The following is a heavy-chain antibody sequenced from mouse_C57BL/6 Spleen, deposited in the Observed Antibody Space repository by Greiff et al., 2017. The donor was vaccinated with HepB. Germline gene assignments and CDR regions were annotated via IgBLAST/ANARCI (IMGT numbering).Heavy chain of an antibody. J-gene: IGHJ4*01. Sequence: EVQLVESGEGLVKPGGSLKLSCAASGFTFSSYAMSWVRQTPEKRLEWVAYISSGGDYIYYADTVKGRFTISRDNARNTLYLQMSSLKSEDIAMYYCTRDRAGYSYAMDYWGQGTSVTVSS. V-gene: IGHV5-9-1*02. D-gene: IGHD3-1*01. CDR3: TRDRAGYSYAMDY. CDR1: GFTFSSYA. CDR2: ISSGGDYI.